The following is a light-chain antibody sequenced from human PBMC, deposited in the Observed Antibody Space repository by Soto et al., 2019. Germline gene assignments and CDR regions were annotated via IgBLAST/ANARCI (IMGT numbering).Light chain of an antibody. V-gene: IGKV3-20*01. CDR3: QHYGTSPPMYT. CDR2: GAS. CDR1: QSVSSSY. J-gene: IGKJ2*01. Sequence: EIVLTQSPGTLSLSPGESATLPCRASQSVSSSYLAWYQQRPGQAPRLLIYGASSRATGIPDRFSGSGSGTDFTLTISGLEPEDCAVYYCQHYGTSPPMYTFGQGTKLEIK.